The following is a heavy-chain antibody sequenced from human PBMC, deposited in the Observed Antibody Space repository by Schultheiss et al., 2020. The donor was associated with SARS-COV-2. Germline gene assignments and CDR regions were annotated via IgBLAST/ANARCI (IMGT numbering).Heavy chain of an antibody. D-gene: IGHD5-12*01. CDR1: GYTFTGYY. CDR2: INPDSGGT. J-gene: IGHJ1*01. V-gene: IGHV1-2*02. Sequence: ASVKVSCKAAGYTFTGYYMHWVRQAPGQGLEWMGWINPDSGGTKYAQKFQGRVTMTRDTSTSTVYMELSSLRSEDTAVYYCARALSQYSGYADGFQHWGQGTLVTV. CDR3: ARALSQYSGYADGFQH.